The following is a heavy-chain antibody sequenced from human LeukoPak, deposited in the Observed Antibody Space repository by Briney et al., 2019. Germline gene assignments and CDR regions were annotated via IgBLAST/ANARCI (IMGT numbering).Heavy chain of an antibody. D-gene: IGHD3-16*01. J-gene: IGHJ5*02. V-gene: IGHV3-30*04. CDR2: ASYDGHNN. CDR1: GFTFNNYA. CDR3: ARVGDTFATFDP. Sequence: GGSLRLSCAVSGFTFNNYAMHWVRQAPGKGLEWVAVASYDGHNNYYADSVKGRFTISRDNAKNSLYLQMNSLRAEDTAVYYCARVGDTFATFDPWGQGTLVTVSS.